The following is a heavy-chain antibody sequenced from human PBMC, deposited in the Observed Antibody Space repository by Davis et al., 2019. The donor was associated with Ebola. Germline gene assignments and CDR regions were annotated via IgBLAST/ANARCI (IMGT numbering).Heavy chain of an antibody. V-gene: IGHV3-23*01. D-gene: IGHD6-19*01. CDR2: ISGSGGST. CDR1: GFTFSSYA. CDR3: AKDHGYSSGWYEGDYFDY. J-gene: IGHJ4*02. Sequence: GSLRLSCAASGFTFSSYAMSWVRQAPGKGLEWVSAISGSGGSTYYADSVKGRFTISRDNSTNTLYLQMNSLRAEDTAVYYCAKDHGYSSGWYEGDYFDYWGQGTLVTVSS.